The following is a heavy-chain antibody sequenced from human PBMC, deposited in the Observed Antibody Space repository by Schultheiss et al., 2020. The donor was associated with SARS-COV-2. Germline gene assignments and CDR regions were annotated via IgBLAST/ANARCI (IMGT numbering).Heavy chain of an antibody. D-gene: IGHD6-6*01. Sequence: ALVKVSCKASGYTFNTYGISWVRQAPGQGLEWMGWISTYNGNTNYAQKLQGRVTMTTDTSTSTVYMELRSLRSDDMAVYYCARGSHTARPDYWGQGTLVTVSS. V-gene: IGHV1-18*03. CDR2: ISTYNGNT. CDR3: ARGSHTARPDY. CDR1: GYTFNTYG. J-gene: IGHJ4*02.